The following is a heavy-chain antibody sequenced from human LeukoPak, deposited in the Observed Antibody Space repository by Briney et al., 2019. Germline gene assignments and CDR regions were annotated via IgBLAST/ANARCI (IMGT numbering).Heavy chain of an antibody. CDR2: INPNSGGT. CDR3: AGVRETIWYNWFDP. J-gene: IGHJ5*02. V-gene: IGHV1-2*02. Sequence: GASVKVSCKASGYTFTGYYMHWVRQAPGQGLEWMGWINPNSGGTNYAQKFQGRVTMTRDTSISTAYMELSRLRSDDTAVYYCAGVRETIWYNWFDPWGQGTLVTVSS. CDR1: GYTFTGYY. D-gene: IGHD3-10*01.